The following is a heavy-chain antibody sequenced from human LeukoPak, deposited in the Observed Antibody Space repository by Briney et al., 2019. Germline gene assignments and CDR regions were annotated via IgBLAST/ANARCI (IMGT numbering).Heavy chain of an antibody. CDR2: ISRSANTI. CDR1: GFTFSAYS. D-gene: IGHD6-6*01. V-gene: IGHV3-48*04. Sequence: QAGGSLRLSCAASGFTFSAYSMHWVRQAPGKGLEWVSYISRSANTIYYADSVKGRFTISRDNAKQSLYLQMNSLRAEDTAVYYCAKFDRPPTPISQSHYFDYWGQGTLVTVSS. CDR3: AKFDRPPTPISQSHYFDY. J-gene: IGHJ4*02.